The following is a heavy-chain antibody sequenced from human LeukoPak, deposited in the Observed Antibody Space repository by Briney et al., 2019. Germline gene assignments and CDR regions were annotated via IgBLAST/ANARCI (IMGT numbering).Heavy chain of an antibody. CDR1: GGSISSGGDS. D-gene: IGHD2-21*01. CDR3: ARDASLGIDWYFDL. V-gene: IGHV4-30-2*01. Sequence: SETLSLTCAVSGGSISSGGDSWSWIRQPPGKGLEWIGYIYHSGSTYYNPSLKSRVTISVDRSKNQFSLKLSSVTAADTAVYYCARDASLGIDWYFDLWGRGTLVTVSS. J-gene: IGHJ2*01. CDR2: IYHSGST.